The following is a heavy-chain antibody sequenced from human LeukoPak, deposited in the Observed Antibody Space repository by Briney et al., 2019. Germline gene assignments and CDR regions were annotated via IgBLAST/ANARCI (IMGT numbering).Heavy chain of an antibody. D-gene: IGHD3-22*01. J-gene: IGHJ4*02. CDR3: ARRASAYDSSGYHFDY. CDR1: GYSFSNYW. Sequence: GESLKISCKGSGYSFSNYWIGWVHPMPGKGLEWMGIIYPADSDTRYSPSFQGQVTISADKSITTAYLHWSSLQASDTAMYYCARRASAYDSSGYHFDYWGQGTLVTVSS. CDR2: IYPADSDT. V-gene: IGHV5-51*07.